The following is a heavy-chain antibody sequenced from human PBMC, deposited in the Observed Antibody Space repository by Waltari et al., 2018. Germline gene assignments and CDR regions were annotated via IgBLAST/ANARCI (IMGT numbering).Heavy chain of an antibody. V-gene: IGHV3-23*01. CDR1: GFTFSSHA. CDR2: ISGSGGST. Sequence: EVQLLESGGGLVQPGGSLRLSCAASGFTFSSHALSWVRQAPGKGLEWVSAISGSGGSTYYADSVKGRFTISRDNSKNTLYLQMNSLRAEDTAVYYCAKSRAGYSSGWYADRGQGTLVTVSS. CDR3: AKSRAGYSSGWYAD. J-gene: IGHJ4*02. D-gene: IGHD6-19*01.